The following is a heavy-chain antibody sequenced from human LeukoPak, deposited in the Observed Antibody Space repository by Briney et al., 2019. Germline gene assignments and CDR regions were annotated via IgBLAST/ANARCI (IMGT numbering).Heavy chain of an antibody. CDR1: GFTFSSYA. V-gene: IGHV3-23*01. CDR3: AKGSSSSRPYYFDY. Sequence: GGSLRLSCAASGFTFSSYAMSWVRQTPGKGLEWVSAITGNGGDTYSADSVKGRLTISRDNSKNTLYLQMDSLRAEDAAVCYCAKGSSSSRPYYFDYWGQGTLVTVSS. J-gene: IGHJ4*02. CDR2: ITGNGGDT. D-gene: IGHD6-6*01.